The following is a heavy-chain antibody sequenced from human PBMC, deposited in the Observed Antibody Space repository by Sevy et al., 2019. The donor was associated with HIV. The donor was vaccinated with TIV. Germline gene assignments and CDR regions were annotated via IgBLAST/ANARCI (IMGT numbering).Heavy chain of an antibody. CDR2: ISTRNT. V-gene: IGHV4-4*07. Sequence: SQTLSLTCSVSGGSVSDYYWSWIRQPAGKGLEWIGRISTRNTNYNASLKSRVTMSLDTSNNQFSLRLSSVTAADTAVYYCARMEYCSGNDCYSDSWGQGTLVTVSS. D-gene: IGHD2-8*02. CDR3: ARMEYCSGNDCYSDS. CDR1: GGSVSDYY. J-gene: IGHJ4*02.